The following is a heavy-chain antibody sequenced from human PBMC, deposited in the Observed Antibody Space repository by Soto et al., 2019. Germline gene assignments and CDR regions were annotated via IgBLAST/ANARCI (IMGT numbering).Heavy chain of an antibody. CDR1: GGSMRNYF. CDR2: IHYSGTT. Sequence: PSETLSLTCTVSGGSMRNYFWTWIRQPPGKGLEWIGYIHYSGTTSFFPSYNPSLRSRVTISEDTSNNQFSLKLLSVTTADTAVYFCAAGEASSRNLAPYYLDFWGQGTLVTVSS. CDR3: AAGEASSRNLAPYYLDF. J-gene: IGHJ4*02. V-gene: IGHV4-59*01. D-gene: IGHD6-13*01.